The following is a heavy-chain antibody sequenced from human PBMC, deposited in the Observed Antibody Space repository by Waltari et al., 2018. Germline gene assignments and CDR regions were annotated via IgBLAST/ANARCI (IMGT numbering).Heavy chain of an antibody. D-gene: IGHD2-2*01. CDR1: GSTLSVYE. J-gene: IGHJ5*02. V-gene: IGHV3-48*03. CDR3: ARDPHQIAVAHWFDP. CDR2: ISGSGSII. Sequence: EVQLVESGGGLVQPGGSRRLSCASSGSTLSVYEMNWVRQAPGKGLEWVSYISGSGSIIDYADSVKGRFTISRDNAKNSLYLQMNNLRAEDTAVYYCARDPHQIAVAHWFDPWGQGTLVTVSS.